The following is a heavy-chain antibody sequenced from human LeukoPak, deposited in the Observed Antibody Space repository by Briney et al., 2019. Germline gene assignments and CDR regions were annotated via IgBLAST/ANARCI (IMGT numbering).Heavy chain of an antibody. CDR2: IYYSWGT. Sequence: EPSETLSLTCAVSGSSITSDYFWGWIRQPPGKVLEWIATIYYSWGTYFNPSLKSRVSISLDASKNQFSLKLTSLTAADTAIYYCARNVTAGFFDFWGQGILVTVSS. J-gene: IGHJ4*02. V-gene: IGHV4-38-2*01. CDR1: GSSITSDYF. D-gene: IGHD3-10*01. CDR3: ARNVTAGFFDF.